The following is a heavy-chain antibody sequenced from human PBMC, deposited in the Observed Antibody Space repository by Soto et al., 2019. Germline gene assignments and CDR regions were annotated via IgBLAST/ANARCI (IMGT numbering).Heavy chain of an antibody. CDR2: ISASGATT. CDR1: GFSFSTYA. CDR3: AKWTDTVVEAALAGGAFDI. J-gene: IGHJ3*02. D-gene: IGHD2-2*01. Sequence: EVQLLESGGNLVQPGGSLRLSCAASGFSFSTYALTWVRQVPGKGLEWVSGISASGATTYCADSVKGRFTISRDNSKNTVFLHMTSLRAEDTALYYCAKWTDTVVEAALAGGAFDIWGQGTTVTVSS. V-gene: IGHV3-23*01.